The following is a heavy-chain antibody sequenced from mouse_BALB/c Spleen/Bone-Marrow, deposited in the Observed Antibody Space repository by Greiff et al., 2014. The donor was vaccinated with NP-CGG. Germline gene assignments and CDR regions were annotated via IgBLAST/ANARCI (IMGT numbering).Heavy chain of an antibody. CDR1: GFNIKDTY. J-gene: IGHJ3*01. Sequence: EVQLQQSGAELVKPGASVKLSCTASGFNIKDTYMHWVKQRPEQGLEWIGRLDPANGNTKYDPKFQGKATITADTSSNTAYLQLSSLTSEDTAVYYCASYYFGSSGFAYWGQGTLVTVAA. CDR2: LDPANGNT. D-gene: IGHD1-1*01. V-gene: IGHV14-3*02. CDR3: ASYYFGSSGFAY.